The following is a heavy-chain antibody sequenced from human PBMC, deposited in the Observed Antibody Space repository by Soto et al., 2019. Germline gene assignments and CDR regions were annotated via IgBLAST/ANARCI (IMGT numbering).Heavy chain of an antibody. J-gene: IGHJ3*02. CDR1: VYTVCVYY. V-gene: IGHV3-11*01. Sequence: GSLGLCCEASVYTVCVYYMSWIRQAPGKGLEWVSYISSSGTGIYYPDSVKGRFTISRDNAKNSLYLQMSSLRAEDTAVYYCAREYSDAFDIWGQGTMVTV. D-gene: IGHD2-15*01. CDR3: AREYSDAFDI. CDR2: ISSSGTGI.